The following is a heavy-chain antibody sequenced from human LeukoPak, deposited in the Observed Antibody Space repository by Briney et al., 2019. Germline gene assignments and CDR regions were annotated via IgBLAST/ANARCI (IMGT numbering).Heavy chain of an antibody. CDR1: GGSISSYY. D-gene: IGHD3-10*01. Sequence: SETLSLTCTVSGGSISSYYWGWIRQPPGKGLEWIGYIYYTGSTNCNPSLRSRVTISVDSSKNQFSLKVNSVTAADTAVYYCASGDYFGSGLGDWGQGTLVTVSS. CDR2: IYYTGST. J-gene: IGHJ4*02. CDR3: ASGDYFGSGLGD. V-gene: IGHV4-59*01.